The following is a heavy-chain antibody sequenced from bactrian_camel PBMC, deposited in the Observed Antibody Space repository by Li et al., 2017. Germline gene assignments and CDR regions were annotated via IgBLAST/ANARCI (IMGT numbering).Heavy chain of an antibody. Sequence: VQLVESGGGSVQSGGSLRLSCTTYVSIDSRSYMGWFRQAPGKEREGVAIIGGDDTTTYADSVKGRFTISRDSAKNTLYLQMDSLKFEDTAMYYCATGCTQIRRGAIRPERYTNWGQGTQVTVS. CDR1: VSIDSRSY. J-gene: IGHJ4*01. D-gene: IGHD5*01. CDR2: IIGGDDTT. V-gene: IGHV3S40*01. CDR3: ATGCTQIRRGAIRPERYTN.